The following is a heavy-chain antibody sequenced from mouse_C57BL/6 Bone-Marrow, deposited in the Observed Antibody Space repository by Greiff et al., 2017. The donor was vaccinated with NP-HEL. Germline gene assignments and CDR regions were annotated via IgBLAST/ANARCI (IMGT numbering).Heavy chain of an antibody. CDR2: ISDGGSYT. J-gene: IGHJ1*03. Sequence: EVKLMESGGGLVKPGGSLKLSCAASGFTFSSYAMSWVRQTPEKRLEWVATISDGGSYTYYPDNVKGRFTISRDNAKNNLYLQMSHLKSEDTAMYYGARDYYYGSSGYFEGWGTGTTVTVSS. V-gene: IGHV5-4*01. D-gene: IGHD1-1*01. CDR3: ARDYYYGSSGYFEG. CDR1: GFTFSSYA.